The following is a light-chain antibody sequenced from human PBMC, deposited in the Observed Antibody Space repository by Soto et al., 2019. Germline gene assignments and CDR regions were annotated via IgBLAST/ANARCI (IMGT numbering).Light chain of an antibody. J-gene: IGKJ4*01. V-gene: IGKV2-28*01. CDR3: AQGLATPFT. CDR1: QNLLHSNGYNY. CDR2: LGS. Sequence: EIVPTQSPLSLPVTPGEPASISCRSSQNLLHSNGYNYLNWYLQKPGQSPQLLIYLGSNRASGVPDRFSGSGSGTDFTLTINRVEAEDVGLYFCAQGLATPFTFGGGTKVEIK.